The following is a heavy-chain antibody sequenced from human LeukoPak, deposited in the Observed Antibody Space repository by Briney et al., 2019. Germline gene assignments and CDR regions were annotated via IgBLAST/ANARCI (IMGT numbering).Heavy chain of an antibody. V-gene: IGHV4-39*07. CDR3: ARGSAGVVVIKYYFDY. CDR1: GGSISSSSYC. Sequence: SETLSLTCTVSGGSISSSSYCWGWIRQPPGKGLEWIGSIYYSGSTYYNPSLKSRVTISVDTSKNQFSLKLSSVTAADTAVYYCARGSAGVVVIKYYFDYWGQGTLVTVSP. D-gene: IGHD3-22*01. J-gene: IGHJ4*02. CDR2: IYYSGST.